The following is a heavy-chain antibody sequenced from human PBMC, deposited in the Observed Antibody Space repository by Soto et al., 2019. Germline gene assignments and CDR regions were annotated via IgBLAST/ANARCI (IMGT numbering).Heavy chain of an antibody. Sequence: GGSLRLSCASSGFTFSNYAMSLVRQAPGKGLEWVSTFSSSGGVTYYADSVKGRFTISRDNSKNTLYLQMNSLRAEDTAVYYCTKANRYCSGANCFTFDYWGLGTLVTVSS. CDR1: GFTFSNYA. J-gene: IGHJ4*02. D-gene: IGHD2-15*01. CDR3: TKANRYCSGANCFTFDY. V-gene: IGHV3-23*01. CDR2: FSSSGGVT.